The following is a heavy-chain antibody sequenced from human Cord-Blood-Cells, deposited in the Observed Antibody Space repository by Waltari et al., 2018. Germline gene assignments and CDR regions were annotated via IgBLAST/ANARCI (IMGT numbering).Heavy chain of an antibody. J-gene: IGHJ3*02. CDR2: ISWNSGSI. CDR1: GFTFDDYA. CDR3: AKAVGGAFDI. Sequence: EVQMVESGGGLVQPGRSLRLSCAASGFTFDDYAMHWVRQAPGKGLGWVSGISWNSGSIGYADSVKGRFTISRDNAKNSLYLQMNSLRAEDTALYYCAKAVGGAFDIWGQGTMVTVSS. V-gene: IGHV3-9*01. D-gene: IGHD3-16*01.